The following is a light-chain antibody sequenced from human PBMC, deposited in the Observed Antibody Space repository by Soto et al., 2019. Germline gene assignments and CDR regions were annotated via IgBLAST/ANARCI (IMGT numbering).Light chain of an antibody. CDR1: ENIRNW. J-gene: IGKJ5*01. V-gene: IGKV1-5*01. Sequence: DIQMTQSHSTLSASVCDIVTITCRARENIRNWLSWYQMQPGKAPNPLIYDASSLKSGVPARFSGSGSGTEFTLTISSLQPDDFATYYCQQYNTYSTFGQGTRLEIK. CDR3: QQYNTYST. CDR2: DAS.